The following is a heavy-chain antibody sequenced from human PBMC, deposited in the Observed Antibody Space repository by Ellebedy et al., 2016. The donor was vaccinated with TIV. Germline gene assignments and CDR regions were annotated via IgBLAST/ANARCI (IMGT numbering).Heavy chain of an antibody. D-gene: IGHD3-3*01. V-gene: IGHV2-70*04. CDR1: GFSLSTNTMR. CDR3: ARSITIFGVVNDKKEDAFDI. CDR2: IDWDDDK. Sequence: SGPTLVXPTQTLTLTCTFSGFSLSTNTMRASWIRQPPGKALEWLARIDWDDDKFYSTSLKTRLTISKDTSKNQVVLTMTNMDPVDTATYYCARSITIFGVVNDKKEDAFDIWGQGTMVTVSS. J-gene: IGHJ3*02.